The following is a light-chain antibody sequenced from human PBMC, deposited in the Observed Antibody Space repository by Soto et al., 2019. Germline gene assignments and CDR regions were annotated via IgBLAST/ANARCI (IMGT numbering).Light chain of an antibody. CDR1: TGAVTSSNY. CDR2: STN. Sequence: QAVVTQEPSLTVSPGGTVTLTCAVSTGAVTSSNYPNWLQQKPGQPPRALIYSTNHKYSWTPARFSGFLLGGKAALTLSGVLPEDEAAYSCLLYCGGQLGVFGGGTKLPVL. J-gene: IGLJ2*01. V-gene: IGLV7-43*01. CDR3: LLYCGGQLGV.